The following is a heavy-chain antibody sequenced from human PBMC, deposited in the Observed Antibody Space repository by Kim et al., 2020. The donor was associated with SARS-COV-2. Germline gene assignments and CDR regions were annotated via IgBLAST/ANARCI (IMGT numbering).Heavy chain of an antibody. CDR1: GFTFNNYW. Sequence: GGSLRLSCTTSGFTFNNYWMHWVRQVPGKGLVWVSHIINDGSSTMYADSVKGRFTVSRDNSKNTLYVQMNSLRVEDTALYYCVRATPVAPRVFDYWVQG. CDR3: VRATPVAPRVFDY. D-gene: IGHD2-21*01. V-gene: IGHV3-74*03. J-gene: IGHJ4*02. CDR2: IINDGSST.